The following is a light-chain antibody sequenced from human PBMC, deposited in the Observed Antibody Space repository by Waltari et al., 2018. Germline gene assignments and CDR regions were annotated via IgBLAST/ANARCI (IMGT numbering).Light chain of an antibody. CDR1: QSVSRF. Sequence: EIVLTQSPGNLSLHPGERATLSCRASQSVSRFLAWYQQKPGQAPRLLIYEASSRATDIPDRFSGSGSGTDFSLTISRLEPEDFAVYYCQKYGTLPATFGQGTKVEIK. CDR3: QKYGTLPAT. CDR2: EAS. V-gene: IGKV3-20*01. J-gene: IGKJ1*01.